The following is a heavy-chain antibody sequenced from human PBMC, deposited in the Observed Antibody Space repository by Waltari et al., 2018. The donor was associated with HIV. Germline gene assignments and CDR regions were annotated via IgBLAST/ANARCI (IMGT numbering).Heavy chain of an antibody. J-gene: IGHJ4*02. CDR1: GFTFSSYS. V-gene: IGHV3-48*01. CDR2: ISGRSSTI. D-gene: IGHD3-22*01. Sequence: EVQLVESGGGLVQPGGSLRLSCAVSGFTFSSYSMSWVRQAPGKGLELVSYISGRSSTIYYTDSVKGRFTISRDNAKNSLYLQMNSLRAEDTAVYYCARVVYDSSGYWFAYWGQGTLVTVSS. CDR3: ARVVYDSSGYWFAY.